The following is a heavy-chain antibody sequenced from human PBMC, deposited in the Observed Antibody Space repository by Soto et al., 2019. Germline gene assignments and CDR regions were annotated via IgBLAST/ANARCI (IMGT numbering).Heavy chain of an antibody. Sequence: PVRSLRLSCAASGFTFSSYWMHWVRQAPGKGLVWVSRINSDGSSTSYADSVKGRFTISRDNAKNTLYLQMNSLRAEDTAVYYCARDAYYYDSSGYSWFDPWGQGTLVTVS. CDR3: ARDAYYYDSSGYSWFDP. D-gene: IGHD3-22*01. J-gene: IGHJ5*02. CDR2: INSDGSST. CDR1: GFTFSSYW. V-gene: IGHV3-74*01.